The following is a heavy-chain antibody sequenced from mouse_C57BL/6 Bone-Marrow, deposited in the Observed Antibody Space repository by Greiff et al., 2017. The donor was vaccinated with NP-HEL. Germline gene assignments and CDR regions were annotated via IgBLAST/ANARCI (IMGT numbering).Heavy chain of an antibody. CDR3: ARSRFYYYGSSYPWFAY. D-gene: IGHD1-1*01. V-gene: IGHV1-9*01. CDR2: ILPGSGST. Sequence: VKLQQSGAELMKPGASVKLSCKATGYTFTGYWIEWVKQRPGHGLEWIGEILPGSGSTNYNEKFKGKATFTADTSSNTAYMQLSSLTTEDSAIYYCARSRFYYYGSSYPWFAYWGQGTLVTVSA. CDR1: GYTFTGYW. J-gene: IGHJ3*01.